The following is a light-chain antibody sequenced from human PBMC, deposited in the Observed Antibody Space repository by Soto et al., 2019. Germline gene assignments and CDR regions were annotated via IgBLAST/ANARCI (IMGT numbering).Light chain of an antibody. V-gene: IGLV1-44*01. CDR1: GSNIGSNT. Sequence: QPVLTQAPSASGTPGQRVTISCSGSGSNIGSNTVNWYQQLPGTAPKLLIYSNNQRPSGVPDRFSGSKSGTSASLAISGLQSEDEADYYCAVWDDSLNVWVFGGGTKLTVL. CDR2: SNN. J-gene: IGLJ3*02. CDR3: AVWDDSLNVWV.